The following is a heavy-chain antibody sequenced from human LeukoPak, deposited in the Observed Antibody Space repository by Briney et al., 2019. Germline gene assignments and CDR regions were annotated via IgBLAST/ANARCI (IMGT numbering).Heavy chain of an antibody. Sequence: GGSLRLSCAASGFTFSSYWMSWVRQAPGKGLEWVANIKQDGSEKYYVDSVKGRFTISRDNAKNSLYLQMNSLRAEDTAVYYCARDKKCSSTSCYTYYYYMDVWGKGTTVTVSS. V-gene: IGHV3-7*01. CDR2: IKQDGSEK. D-gene: IGHD2-2*01. J-gene: IGHJ6*03. CDR3: ARDKKCSSTSCYTYYYYMDV. CDR1: GFTFSSYW.